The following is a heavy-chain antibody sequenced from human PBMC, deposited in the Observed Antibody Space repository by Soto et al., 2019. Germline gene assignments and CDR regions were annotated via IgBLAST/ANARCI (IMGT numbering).Heavy chain of an antibody. CDR1: GFTCSSYE. Sequence: EVQLVESGGGLVQPGGSLRLSCAASGFTCSSYEMNWVLQAPGTGLEWVSYISGTGNTIYYADSVKGQFTISRDNAKNSLYLQMNSLRAEDTAVYYCAREGRYGGRGPNYFDYWGQGSLVTVSS. CDR3: AREGRYGGRGPNYFDY. V-gene: IGHV3-48*03. CDR2: ISGTGNTI. J-gene: IGHJ4*02. D-gene: IGHD5-18*01.